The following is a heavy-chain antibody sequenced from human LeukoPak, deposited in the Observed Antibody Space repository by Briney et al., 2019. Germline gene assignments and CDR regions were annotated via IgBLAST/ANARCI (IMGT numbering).Heavy chain of an antibody. D-gene: IGHD3-9*01. J-gene: IGHJ5*02. CDR3: ARRGLPDWLDGEAWFDP. V-gene: IGHV3-33*01. CDR1: GFTFSSYG. CDR2: IWYDGSNK. Sequence: GGSLRLSCAASGFTFSSYGMHWVRQAPGKGLEWVAVIWYDGSNKYYADSVKGRFTISRDNSKNTLYLQMNSLRAEDTAVYYCARRGLPDWLDGEAWFDPWGQGTLVTVSS.